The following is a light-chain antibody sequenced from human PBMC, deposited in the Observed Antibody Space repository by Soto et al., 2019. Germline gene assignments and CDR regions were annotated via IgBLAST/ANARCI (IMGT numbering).Light chain of an antibody. Sequence: QSALTQPPSASGSPGQSVTISCTGTSSDVGGYNYVSWYQQHPGKAPKLMIYEVSKRPSGVPDRFSGSKSGNTASLTVSGLQAEDEADYYCTSHAGTINLVFGGGTKLTV. V-gene: IGLV2-8*01. J-gene: IGLJ2*01. CDR2: EVS. CDR3: TSHAGTINLV. CDR1: SSDVGGYNY.